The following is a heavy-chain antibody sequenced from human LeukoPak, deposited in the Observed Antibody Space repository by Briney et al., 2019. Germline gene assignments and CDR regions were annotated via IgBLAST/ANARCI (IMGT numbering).Heavy chain of an antibody. D-gene: IGHD6-19*01. V-gene: IGHV3-7*01. Sequence: PGGSLRLSCAASGFTFSDYYMSWIRQAPGKGLEWVANIKQDGSEKYYVDSVKGRFTISRDNAKNSLYLQMNSLRAEDTAVYYCARDLRLGPGIFDYWGQGTLVTVSS. CDR1: GFTFSDYY. J-gene: IGHJ4*02. CDR2: IKQDGSEK. CDR3: ARDLRLGPGIFDY.